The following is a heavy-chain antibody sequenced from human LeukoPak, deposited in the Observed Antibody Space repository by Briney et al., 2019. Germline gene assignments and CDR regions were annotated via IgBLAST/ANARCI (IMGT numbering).Heavy chain of an antibody. V-gene: IGHV4-59*01. J-gene: IGHJ3*02. D-gene: IGHD3-22*01. CDR3: ASSHYYCDGSGLAFDI. Sequence: SETLSLTCTVSGGSISSYYWSWIRQPPGKGLEWIGYIYYSGSTNYNPSLKRRVTISVDTSKNQFSLKLSSVPASDTAVYYCASSHYYCDGSGLAFDIWGQGTMVTVSS. CDR1: GGSISSYY. CDR2: IYYSGST.